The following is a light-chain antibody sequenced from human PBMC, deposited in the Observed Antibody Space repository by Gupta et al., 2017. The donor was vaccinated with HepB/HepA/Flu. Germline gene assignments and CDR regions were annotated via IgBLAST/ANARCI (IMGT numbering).Light chain of an antibody. CDR2: DAS. Sequence: VVMTQSPATLSVSPGESATLSCRADQSISINLAWYQQKPGQAPRLLIYDASIRATGIPARFSGSGSGTEFTLTVSSLKPEDFAVYYCQQYENWWTFGQGSKVEIK. J-gene: IGKJ1*01. V-gene: IGKV3-15*01. CDR3: QQYENWWT. CDR1: QSISIN.